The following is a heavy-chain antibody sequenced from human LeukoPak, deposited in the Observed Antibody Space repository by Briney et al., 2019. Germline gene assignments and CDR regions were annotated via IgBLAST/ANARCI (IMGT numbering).Heavy chain of an antibody. CDR1: GFTFGSYA. D-gene: IGHD5/OR15-5a*01. Sequence: GGSLRLSCAASGFTFGSYAMSWVRQAPGKGLEWVSGMSGGRNTYYAESVKGRFTISGDNSNNTLYLQMNSLRAEDTAVYYCAKEPLSEGWFDPWGQGTLVTVSS. V-gene: IGHV3-23*01. CDR2: MSGGRNT. J-gene: IGHJ5*02. CDR3: AKEPLSEGWFDP.